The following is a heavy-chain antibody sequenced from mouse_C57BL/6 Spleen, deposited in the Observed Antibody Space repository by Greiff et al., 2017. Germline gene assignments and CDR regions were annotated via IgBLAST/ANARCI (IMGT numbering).Heavy chain of an antibody. CDR2: IDPETGGT. V-gene: IGHV1-15*01. CDR1: GYTFTDYD. CDR3: TSHCYGSGEDYYAMDY. Sequence: QVQLQQSGAELVRPGASVTLSCKASGYTFTDYDMHWVKQTPVHGLEWIGAIDPETGGTAYNQKFKGKATLTADKSSSPAYMELRSLTSADSAVYYCTSHCYGSGEDYYAMDYWGQGTSVTVSS. D-gene: IGHD1-1*01. J-gene: IGHJ4*01.